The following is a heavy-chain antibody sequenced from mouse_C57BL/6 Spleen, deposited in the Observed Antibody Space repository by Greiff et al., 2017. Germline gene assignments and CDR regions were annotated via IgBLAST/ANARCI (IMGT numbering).Heavy chain of an antibody. CDR2: IDPDTGGT. J-gene: IGHJ4*01. CDR3: TREAMDY. CDR1: GYTFTDYE. V-gene: IGHV1-15*01. Sequence: QVQLQQSGAELVRPGASVTLSCKASGYTFTDYEMHWVKQTPVHGLEWIGAIDPDTGGTAYNQKFKGKAILTADKSSSTAYMELRSLTSEDSAVYYCTREAMDYWGQGTSVTVSA.